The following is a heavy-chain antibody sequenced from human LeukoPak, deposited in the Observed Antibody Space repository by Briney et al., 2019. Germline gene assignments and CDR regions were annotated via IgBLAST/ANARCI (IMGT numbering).Heavy chain of an antibody. Sequence: GGSLRLSCAASGFTFDDYAMHWVRQAPGKGLEWVSGISWNSGSIGYADSVKGRFTISRDNAKNSLYLQMNSLRAEDTAVYYCARDFGGYYYYYYGMDVWGQGPTVTVSS. V-gene: IGHV3-9*01. D-gene: IGHD2-15*01. CDR2: ISWNSGSI. CDR1: GFTFDDYA. CDR3: ARDFGGYYYYYYGMDV. J-gene: IGHJ6*02.